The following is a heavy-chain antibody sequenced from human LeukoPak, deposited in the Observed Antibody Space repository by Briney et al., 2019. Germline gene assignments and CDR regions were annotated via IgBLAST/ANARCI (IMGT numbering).Heavy chain of an antibody. CDR1: GGSFGNYY. D-gene: IGHD2-2*01. J-gene: IGHJ4*02. CDR2: INHSGST. Sequence: SETLSLTCAVYGGSFGNYYWGWIRQSPGKGLEWIGEINHSGSTTYNPSFKSRVTILLDPSKNQFSLKLSSMTAADTAVYYCARSGTYLHSSTHDYWGQGTLVTVSS. CDR3: ARSGTYLHSSTHDY. V-gene: IGHV4-34*01.